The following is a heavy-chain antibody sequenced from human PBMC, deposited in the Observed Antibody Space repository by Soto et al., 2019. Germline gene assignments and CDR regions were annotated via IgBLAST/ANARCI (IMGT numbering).Heavy chain of an antibody. J-gene: IGHJ4*02. Sequence: EVQLLESGGGLVQPGGSLRLSCAASGLTFSTYAMIVVLQAPGKGLEWVSGISGSGVGSYYADSVKGRFTVSRDNSKDTLYLQMASLRAEDTALYYCAKAMNTVVTGWDSWGQGTLVTVSS. V-gene: IGHV3-23*01. D-gene: IGHD2-21*01. CDR1: GLTFSTYA. CDR3: AKAMNTVVTGWDS. CDR2: ISGSGVGS.